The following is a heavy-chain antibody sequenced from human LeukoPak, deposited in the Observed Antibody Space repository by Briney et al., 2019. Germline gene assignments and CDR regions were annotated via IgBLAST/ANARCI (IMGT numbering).Heavy chain of an antibody. CDR1: GYSISSGYY. CDR2: INHSGST. Sequence: SETLSLTCTVSGYSISSGYYWGWIRQPPGKGLEWIGEINHSGSTNYNPSLKSRVTISVDTSKNQFSLKLSSVTAADTAVYYCARRARSGYYGGNGYDYWGQGTLVTVSS. CDR3: ARRARSGYYGGNGYDY. D-gene: IGHD3-22*01. J-gene: IGHJ4*02. V-gene: IGHV4-38-2*02.